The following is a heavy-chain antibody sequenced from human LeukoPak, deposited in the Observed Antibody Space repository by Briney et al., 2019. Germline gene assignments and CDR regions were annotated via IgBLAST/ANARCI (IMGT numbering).Heavy chain of an antibody. CDR1: GGSISSYY. V-gene: IGHV4-59*12. D-gene: IGHD1-1*01. CDR2: IYYSGST. Sequence: SETLSLTCTVSGGSISSYYWSWIRQPPGKGLEWIGYIYYSGSTYYNPSLKSRVTISVDRSKNQFSLKLSSVTAADTAVYYCARGNDALILFDYWGQGTLVTVSS. J-gene: IGHJ4*02. CDR3: ARGNDALILFDY.